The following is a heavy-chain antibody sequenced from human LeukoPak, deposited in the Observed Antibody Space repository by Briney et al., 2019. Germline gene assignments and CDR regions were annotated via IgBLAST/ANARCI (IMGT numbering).Heavy chain of an antibody. Sequence: ASVKVSCKPSGYTFTTYPIHWVHQAPGQGLEWMGWINAGNGNTKYSQRFQGRVTITRDTSATTAYMELSGLRSQDTAIYYCARGYSGYDFAFDIWGQGTVVTVSS. CDR3: ARGYSGYDFAFDI. D-gene: IGHD5-12*01. CDR2: INAGNGNT. CDR1: GYTFTTYP. V-gene: IGHV1-3*01. J-gene: IGHJ3*02.